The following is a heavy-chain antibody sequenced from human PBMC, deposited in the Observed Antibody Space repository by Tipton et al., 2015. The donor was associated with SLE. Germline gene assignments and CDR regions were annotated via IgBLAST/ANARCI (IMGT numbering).Heavy chain of an antibody. Sequence: SLRLSCAASGLTVSTAYMAWVRQAPGKGLEWVSGISWNSDSIFYADSVEGRFTISRDNAKNSLYLQMNSLRTEDTAFYYCAKAIVFWSGYYLFDYWGQGTLVTVSS. V-gene: IGHV3-9*01. CDR1: GLTVSTAY. CDR3: AKAIVFWSGYYLFDY. CDR2: ISWNSDSI. J-gene: IGHJ4*02. D-gene: IGHD3-3*01.